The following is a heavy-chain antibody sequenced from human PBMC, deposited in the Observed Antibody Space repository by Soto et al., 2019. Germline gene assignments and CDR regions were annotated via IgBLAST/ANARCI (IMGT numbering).Heavy chain of an antibody. CDR3: ARYRFTGTWATFDY. V-gene: IGHV4-31*11. CDR2: ISSRGRT. J-gene: IGHJ4*02. CDR1: GASISSDAYH. Sequence: QVHLQESGPGLVKPSQTLSLYCAVSGASISSDAYHWSWMRQHPGKGREWVGFISSRGRTYYNPSLKSRLTISADTSKSQFSLPLTSVTAADTDIYFCARYRFTGTWATFDYWGQGTLVTVSS. D-gene: IGHD3-16*02.